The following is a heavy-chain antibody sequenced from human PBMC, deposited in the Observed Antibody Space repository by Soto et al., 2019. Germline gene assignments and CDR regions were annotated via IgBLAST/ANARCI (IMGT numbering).Heavy chain of an antibody. Sequence: QVQLVESGGGVVQPGRSLRLSCAASGFTFSSFGMHWVRQAPGKGLEWVAVTSHDGSDTYHADFVKGRFTISRDSSKNTLYLQMDSLRREDTAVYYCAKDVGWFGDLLNAMDVWGQGTTVIVSS. CDR3: AKDVGWFGDLLNAMDV. CDR2: TSHDGSDT. V-gene: IGHV3-30*18. D-gene: IGHD3-10*01. J-gene: IGHJ6*02. CDR1: GFTFSSFG.